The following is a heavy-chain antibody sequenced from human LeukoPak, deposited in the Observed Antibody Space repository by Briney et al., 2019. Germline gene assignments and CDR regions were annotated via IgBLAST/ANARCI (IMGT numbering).Heavy chain of an antibody. J-gene: IGHJ4*02. V-gene: IGHV1-2*02. CDR2: INPNSGGT. Sequence: ASVKVSCKASGYTFTSYSMHWVRQAPGQGLEWMGWINPNSGGTNYAQKFQGRVTMTRDTSISTAYMELSRLRSDDTAVYYCARGGGLYSSSHTGDYWGQGTLVTVSS. CDR3: ARGGGLYSSSHTGDY. CDR1: GYTFTSYS. D-gene: IGHD6-13*01.